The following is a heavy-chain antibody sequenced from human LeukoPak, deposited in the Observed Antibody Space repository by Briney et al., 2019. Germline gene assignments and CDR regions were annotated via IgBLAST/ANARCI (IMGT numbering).Heavy chain of an antibody. J-gene: IGHJ4*02. D-gene: IGHD4-17*01. CDR1: GFTFSKYA. Sequence: GGSLRLSCAASGFTFSKYAMTWVRQAPGKGLEWVSAISPSDGNTFYADSVKGRFTISRDNSKNTLSLQMNSLRAEDTALYYCAKDSSVPYGITDWGQGTLVTVSS. CDR3: AKDSSVPYGITD. V-gene: IGHV3-23*01. CDR2: ISPSDGNT.